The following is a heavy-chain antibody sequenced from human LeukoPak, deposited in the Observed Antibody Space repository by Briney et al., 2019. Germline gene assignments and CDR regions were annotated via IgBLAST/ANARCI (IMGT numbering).Heavy chain of an antibody. Sequence: SETLSLTCTVSGGSISSYYWSRIRQPPGKGLEWIGYIYYSGSTNYNPSPKSRVTISVDTSKNQFSLKLSSVTAADTAVYYCAREREQLVPHYYYYYGMDVWGQGTTVTVS. CDR2: IYYSGST. J-gene: IGHJ6*02. CDR3: AREREQLVPHYYYYYGMDV. V-gene: IGHV4-59*01. CDR1: GGSISSYY. D-gene: IGHD6-13*01.